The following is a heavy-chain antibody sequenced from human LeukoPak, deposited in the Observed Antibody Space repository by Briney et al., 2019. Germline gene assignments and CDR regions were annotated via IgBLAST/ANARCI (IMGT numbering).Heavy chain of an antibody. V-gene: IGHV4-31*03. D-gene: IGHD3-10*01. CDR1: GGSISSGGYY. CDR3: ARVDGSGSYYSQKYGMDV. CDR2: IYYSGST. J-gene: IGHJ6*02. Sequence: SQTLSLTCTVSGGSISSGGYYWSWIRQHPGQGLEWIGYIYYSGSTYYNPSLKSRVTISVDTSKNQFSLKLSSVTAADTAVYYCARVDGSGSYYSQKYGMDVWGQGTTVTVSS.